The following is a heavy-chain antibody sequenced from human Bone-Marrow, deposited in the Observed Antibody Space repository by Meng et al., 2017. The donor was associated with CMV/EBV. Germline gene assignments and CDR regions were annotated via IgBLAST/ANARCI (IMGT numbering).Heavy chain of an antibody. J-gene: IGHJ4*02. Sequence: GGSLRLSCAASGFTFSSYAMHWVRQAPGKGLEWVAVISYDGSNKYYADSVKGRFTISRDNSKNTLYLQMNSLRAEDTAVYYCAKDCVDGYSSNSYYFDYWGQGTLVTVSS. D-gene: IGHD6-19*01. CDR3: AKDCVDGYSSNSYYFDY. CDR1: GFTFSSYA. V-gene: IGHV3-30*04. CDR2: ISYDGSNK.